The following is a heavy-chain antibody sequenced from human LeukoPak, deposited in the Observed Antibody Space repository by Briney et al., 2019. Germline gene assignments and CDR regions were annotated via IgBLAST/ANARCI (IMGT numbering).Heavy chain of an antibody. CDR2: ISYDGSNK. J-gene: IGHJ4*02. V-gene: IGHV3-30*18. D-gene: IGHD2-15*01. Sequence: GGSLRLSCAASGFTFSSYGMHWVRQAPGKGLEWVAVISYDGSNKYYADSVKGRYTISRDNSKNTLYLQMNSLRAEDTAVYYCAKDLRSGLHQYYFDYWGQGTLVTVSS. CDR3: AKDLRSGLHQYYFDY. CDR1: GFTFSSYG.